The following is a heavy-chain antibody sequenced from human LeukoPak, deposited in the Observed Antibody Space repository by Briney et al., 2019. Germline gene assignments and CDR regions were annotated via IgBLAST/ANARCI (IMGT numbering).Heavy chain of an antibody. Sequence: ASVKVSCKASGGTFISYAISWVRQAPGQGLEWMGGIIPIFGTANYAQKFQGRVTITADKSTSTAYMELSSLRSEDTAVYYCASTCLGGDCYSDVADYWGQGTLVTVSS. V-gene: IGHV1-69*06. CDR2: IIPIFGTA. D-gene: IGHD2-21*02. CDR1: GGTFISYA. J-gene: IGHJ4*02. CDR3: ASTCLGGDCYSDVADY.